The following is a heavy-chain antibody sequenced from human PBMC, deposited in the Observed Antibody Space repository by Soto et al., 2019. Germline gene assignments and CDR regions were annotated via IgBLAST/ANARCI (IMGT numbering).Heavy chain of an antibody. CDR1: GYTFTGYY. D-gene: IGHD3-9*01. CDR2: INPNSGGT. J-gene: IGHJ4*02. V-gene: IGHV1-2*02. Sequence: QVQLVQAGAEVKKPGASVKVSCKASGYTFTGYYMHWVRQAPGQGLEWMGWINPNSGGTNYAQKFQGRVTMTRDTSSSTAYMELSRLRSDDTAVYYCAIDNYDILTGYPLDYWGQGTLVTVSS. CDR3: AIDNYDILTGYPLDY.